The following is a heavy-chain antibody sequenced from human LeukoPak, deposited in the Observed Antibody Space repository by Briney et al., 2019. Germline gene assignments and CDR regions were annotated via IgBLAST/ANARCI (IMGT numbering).Heavy chain of an antibody. CDR1: GYTFTSYG. J-gene: IGHJ6*04. CDR3: ARASLLSAARLFDV. Sequence: ASVKVSCKASGYTFTSYGISWVRQAPGQGLEGMGWISAYNGNTNYAQKLQGRVTMTTDTSTSTAYMELRSLSSDDTAVYYCARASLLSAARLFDVWGKASTVSVSS. D-gene: IGHD6-6*01. CDR2: ISAYNGNT. V-gene: IGHV1-18*04.